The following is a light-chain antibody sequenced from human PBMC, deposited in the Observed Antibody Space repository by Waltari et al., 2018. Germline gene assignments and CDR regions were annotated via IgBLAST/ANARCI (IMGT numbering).Light chain of an antibody. V-gene: IGKV4-1*01. J-gene: IGKJ1*01. CDR2: WAS. CDR3: QQYYESPLT. Sequence: DIVMTQSPGSLSVSLGERATINCRSSQSILDTSKNKKHLAWYQQKPGQPLKLLIYWASTRESGVPDRFSGGGSGTEFTLTISSVQAEDAAVYYCQQYYESPLTFGQGTKVEIE. CDR1: QSILDTSKNKKH.